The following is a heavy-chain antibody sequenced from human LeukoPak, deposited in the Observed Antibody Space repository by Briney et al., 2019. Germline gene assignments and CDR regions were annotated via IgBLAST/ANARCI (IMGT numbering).Heavy chain of an antibody. D-gene: IGHD3-10*01. CDR3: ARAYGSGSYTLLFFDY. CDR1: GYTFASYY. J-gene: IGHJ4*02. Sequence: ASVKVSCKASGYTFASYYMHWVRQAPGQGLEWMGIINPSGGSTSYAQKFQGRVTMTRDTSTSTVYMELSSLRSEDTAVYYCARAYGSGSYTLLFFDYWGQGTLVTVSS. V-gene: IGHV1-46*01. CDR2: INPSGGST.